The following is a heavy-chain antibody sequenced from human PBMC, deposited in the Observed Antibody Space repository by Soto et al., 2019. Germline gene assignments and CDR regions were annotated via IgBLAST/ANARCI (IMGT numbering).Heavy chain of an antibody. CDR1: GYTFTSYA. CDR2: INAGNGNT. D-gene: IGHD3-10*01. V-gene: IGHV1-3*01. J-gene: IGHJ4*02. Sequence: QVQLVQSGAEVKKPGASVKVSCKASGYTFTSYAMHWVRQAPGQRLEWMGWINAGNGNTKYSQKFQGRVTITRDTSASTAYMELSSLRSEDTAVYYCATSGRITMVRGVKTVPDFDYWGQGTLVTVSS. CDR3: ATSGRITMVRGVKTVPDFDY.